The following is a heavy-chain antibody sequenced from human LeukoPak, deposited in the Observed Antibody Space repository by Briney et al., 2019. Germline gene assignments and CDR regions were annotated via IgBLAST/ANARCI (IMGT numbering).Heavy chain of an antibody. CDR2: IYYSGST. J-gene: IGHJ4*02. Sequence: SQTLSLTCNVSGGSISSGDHYWNWIRQPPGKDLEWIGYIYYSGSTYYNPSLKSRVIISVDKSKNQFSLNLSSVTAADTAVYYCARGIADPYSFDSWGQGILVTVSS. CDR3: ARGIADPYSFDS. CDR1: GGSISSGDHY. D-gene: IGHD6-13*01. V-gene: IGHV4-30-4*01.